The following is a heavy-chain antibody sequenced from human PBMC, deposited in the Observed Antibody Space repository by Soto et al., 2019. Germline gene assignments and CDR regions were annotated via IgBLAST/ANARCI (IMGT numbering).Heavy chain of an antibody. CDR2: ISYDGSNK. V-gene: IGHV3-30*18. J-gene: IGHJ4*02. CDR1: GCTFSRSG. Sequence: GGSLRLSCAASGCTFSRSGMHWVRQAPGKGLEWVAIISYDGSNKYYADSVKGRFTISRDNSKNTLYLQMNSLRAEDTAVYYCAKVHIVVVVATTLSPPDYWGQGTLVTVSS. CDR3: AKVHIVVVVATTLSPPDY. D-gene: IGHD2-15*01.